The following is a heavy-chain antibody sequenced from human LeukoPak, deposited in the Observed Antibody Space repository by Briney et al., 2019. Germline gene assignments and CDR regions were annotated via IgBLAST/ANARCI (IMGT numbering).Heavy chain of an antibody. CDR1: GGSISSGGYY. Sequence: SETLSLTCTVSGGSISSGGYYWSWIRQHPGKGLEWIGYIYYSGSTYYNPSLKSRVTISVDTSKNQFSLKLSSVTAADTAVYYCARGEVARGPFDYWGQGTLVTVSS. J-gene: IGHJ4*02. D-gene: IGHD2-15*01. CDR2: IYYSGST. V-gene: IGHV4-31*03. CDR3: ARGEVARGPFDY.